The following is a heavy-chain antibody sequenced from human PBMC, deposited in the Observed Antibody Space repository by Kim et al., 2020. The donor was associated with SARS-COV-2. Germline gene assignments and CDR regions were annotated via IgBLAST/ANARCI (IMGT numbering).Heavy chain of an antibody. J-gene: IGHJ3*02. V-gene: IGHV1-69*01. CDR3: ARDKTVVTPVVAFDI. Sequence: ARKCPGRVTITADESTSTAYMELSSLRSEDTAVYYCARDKTVVTPVVAFDIWGQGTMVTVSS. D-gene: IGHD2-21*02.